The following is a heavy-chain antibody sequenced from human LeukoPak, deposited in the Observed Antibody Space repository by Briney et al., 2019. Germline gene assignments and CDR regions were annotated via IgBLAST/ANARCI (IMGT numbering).Heavy chain of an antibody. D-gene: IGHD3-10*02. CDR2: MSGSGGMT. V-gene: IGHV3-23*01. Sequence: PGGSLRLSCAASGFTFSSFAMSWVRQAPGEGLEWVSAMSGSGGMTYSADSVKGRFTISRDNAKNSLYLQMNSLRAEDTAVYYCAELGTTMIGGVWGKGTTVTISS. J-gene: IGHJ6*04. CDR3: AELGTTMIGGV. CDR1: GFTFSSFA.